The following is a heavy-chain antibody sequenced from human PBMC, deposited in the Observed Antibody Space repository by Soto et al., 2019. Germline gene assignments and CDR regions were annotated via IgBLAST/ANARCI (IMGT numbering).Heavy chain of an antibody. J-gene: IGHJ6*02. CDR2: ISGSGGST. CDR1: AFTFSSDA. Sequence: GGALRLSCAASAFTFSSDAISWVGQAPGKGLEWVSAISGSGGSTYYADSVKGRFTISRDNSKNTLYLQMNSLRAEDTAVYYCAKETRSSRDFFLYYGMDVWGQGTTVTVSS. CDR3: AKETRSSRDFFLYYGMDV. D-gene: IGHD1-26*01. V-gene: IGHV3-23*01.